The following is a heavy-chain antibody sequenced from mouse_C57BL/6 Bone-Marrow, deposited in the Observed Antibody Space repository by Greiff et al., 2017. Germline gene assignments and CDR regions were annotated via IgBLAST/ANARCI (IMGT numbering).Heavy chain of an antibody. CDR2: IDPDTGGT. V-gene: IGHV1-15*01. CDR3: TGAMDY. J-gene: IGHJ4*01. CDR1: GYTFTDYE. Sequence: VQLQQSGAELVRPGASVTLSCKASGYTFTDYEMDWVKQTPVHGLEWIGAIDPDTGGTAYNQKFKGKSTLTADKASSTAYLELRSLTSEDSAVYYCTGAMDYWGQGTSVTVSS.